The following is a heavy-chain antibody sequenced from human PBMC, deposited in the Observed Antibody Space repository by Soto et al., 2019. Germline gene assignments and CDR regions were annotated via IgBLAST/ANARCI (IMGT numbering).Heavy chain of an antibody. D-gene: IGHD3-10*01. J-gene: IGHJ5*02. Sequence: PSETLSLTCTVSGGPISSDYWSWIRQPPGKGLEWIGYIYYSGSTNYNPSLKSRVTISVDTSKNQFSLKLSSVTAADTAVYYCAMVRGDNWFAPWGQGTLVTVS. V-gene: IGHV4-59*01. CDR2: IYYSGST. CDR1: GGPISSDY. CDR3: AMVRGDNWFAP.